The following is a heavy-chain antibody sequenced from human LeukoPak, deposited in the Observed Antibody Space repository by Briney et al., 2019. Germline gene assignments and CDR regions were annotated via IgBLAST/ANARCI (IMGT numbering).Heavy chain of an antibody. J-gene: IGHJ4*02. Sequence: PGGSLRLSCAASGFTFSNAWMSWVRQAPGKGLEWVGRIKSKTDGGTTDYAAPVKGRFTISRDDSKNTLYLQMNSLKTEDTAVYYCTTKSGLRYSTVDYWGQGTLVTVSS. CDR3: TTKSGLRYSTVDY. CDR2: IKSKTDGGTT. V-gene: IGHV3-15*01. CDR1: GFTFSNAW. D-gene: IGHD3-9*01.